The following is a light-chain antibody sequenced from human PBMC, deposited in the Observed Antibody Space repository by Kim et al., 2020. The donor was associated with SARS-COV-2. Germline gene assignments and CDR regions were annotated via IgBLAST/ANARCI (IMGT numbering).Light chain of an antibody. J-gene: IGLJ1*01. V-gene: IGLV2-8*01. CDR2: EVN. Sequence: SSTISCTGTSSAIGAYKYVSWYQQHPGKAPKLMIYEVNRRPSGVPDRFSGSKSGNTASLTVSGLQAEDEADYYCTSYAGSNNLDVFGTGTKVTVL. CDR3: TSYAGSNNLDV. CDR1: SSAIGAYKY.